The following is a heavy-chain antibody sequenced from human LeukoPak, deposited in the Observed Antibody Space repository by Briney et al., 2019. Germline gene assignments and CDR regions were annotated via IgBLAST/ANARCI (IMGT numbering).Heavy chain of an antibody. V-gene: IGHV3-30*02. CDR3: ARENWDFDF. D-gene: IGHD7-27*01. Sequence: GGSLRLSCAASGFTFSNYAIHWVRQAPGKWLEWVASIRFNGNFYADYVKGRFTISRDNSKSTVSLQMDTLRTEDTALYYCARENWDFDFWGQGTLVTVSS. CDR2: IRFNGN. J-gene: IGHJ4*02. CDR1: GFTFSNYA.